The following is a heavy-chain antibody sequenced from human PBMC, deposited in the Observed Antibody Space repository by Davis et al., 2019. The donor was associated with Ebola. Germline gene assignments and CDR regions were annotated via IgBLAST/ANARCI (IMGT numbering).Heavy chain of an antibody. V-gene: IGHV3-23*01. D-gene: IGHD2-2*01. CDR2: ISGSGGST. CDR3: AKESKRIVVVPAATAAFDY. CDR1: GFTFSSYA. Sequence: GESLKISCAASGFTFSSYAMSWVRQAPGKGLEWVSAISGSGGSTYYADSVKGRFTISRDNSKNTLYLQMNSLRAEDTAVYYCAKESKRIVVVPAATAAFDYWGQGTLVTVSS. J-gene: IGHJ4*02.